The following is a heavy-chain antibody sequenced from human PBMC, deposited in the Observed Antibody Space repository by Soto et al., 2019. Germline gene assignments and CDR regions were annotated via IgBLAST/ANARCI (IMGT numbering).Heavy chain of an antibody. J-gene: IGHJ6*02. CDR1: GFTFDDYT. CDR2: ISWDGGST. CDR3: AKDQFIARIAADGTYYYYGMDV. V-gene: IGHV3-43*01. D-gene: IGHD6-13*01. Sequence: GGSLRLSCAASGFTFDDYTMHWVRQAPGKGLEWVSLISWDGGSTYYADSVKGRFTISRDTSKNSLYLQMNSLRTEDTAVYYCAKDQFIARIAADGTYYYYGMDVWGQGTTVTVSS.